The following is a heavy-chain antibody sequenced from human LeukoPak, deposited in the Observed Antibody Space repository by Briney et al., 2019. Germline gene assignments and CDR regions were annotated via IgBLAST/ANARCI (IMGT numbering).Heavy chain of an antibody. J-gene: IGHJ4*02. Sequence: GASVKVSCKASGYTFTDYYIHWVRRAPGQGLEWMGWINPNSGGTNSAQKFQGRVTMTKDTSISTAYMELSRLRSDDAAVYFCARAIAVVDYWGQGTLVTVSS. CDR1: GYTFTDYY. V-gene: IGHV1-2*02. CDR2: INPNSGGT. D-gene: IGHD6-19*01. CDR3: ARAIAVVDY.